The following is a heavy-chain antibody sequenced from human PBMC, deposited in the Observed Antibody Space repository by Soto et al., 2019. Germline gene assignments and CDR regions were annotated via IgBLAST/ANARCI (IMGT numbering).Heavy chain of an antibody. CDR1: GGTFSSYT. J-gene: IGHJ6*02. D-gene: IGHD3-22*01. V-gene: IGHV1-69*02. Sequence: QVLLVQSGAEVKKPGSSVKVSCTASGGTFSSYTISWVRQAPGQGPEWMGRFIPMVAMSDYARRFQGRVTITADESTTTVYMEVRSLTSEDTAVYYCARGDATKIVVTTYYGMDVWGQGTTVTVSS. CDR2: FIPMVAMS. CDR3: ARGDATKIVVTTYYGMDV.